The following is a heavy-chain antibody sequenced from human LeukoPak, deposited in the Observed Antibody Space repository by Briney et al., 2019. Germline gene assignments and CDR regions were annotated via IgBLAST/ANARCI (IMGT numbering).Heavy chain of an antibody. D-gene: IGHD2-15*01. V-gene: IGHV3-21*01. CDR1: GFTFSTFG. CDR2: ISSSGSSI. Sequence: GGSLRLSCAVSGFTFSTFGMNWVRQAPGKGREWVSSISSSGSSISYADSVKGRFSISRDNAKASLYLQMDSLRAEDTAVYYCARRQYCSGRNCYTNAMDVWGQGTTVTVSS. J-gene: IGHJ6*02. CDR3: ARRQYCSGRNCYTNAMDV.